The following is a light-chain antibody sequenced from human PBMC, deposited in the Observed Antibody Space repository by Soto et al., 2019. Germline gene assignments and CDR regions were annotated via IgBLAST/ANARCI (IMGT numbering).Light chain of an antibody. Sequence: DIQMTQSPSSLSASVGDRVSVTCRASQSISTFFNWYQQRPGEAPKLLIYAASSLQSGVPSRFSGSGSGADFALTIGSLQPEDFATYDCQQSYTTPRTFGQGNKVEVK. V-gene: IGKV1-39*01. CDR1: QSISTF. CDR2: AAS. J-gene: IGKJ1*01. CDR3: QQSYTTPRT.